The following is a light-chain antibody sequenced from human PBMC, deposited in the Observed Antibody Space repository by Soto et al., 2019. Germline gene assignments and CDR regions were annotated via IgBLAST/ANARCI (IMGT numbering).Light chain of an antibody. CDR1: QGISSY. CDR2: AAS. V-gene: IGKV1-39*01. J-gene: IGKJ5*01. CDR3: QQSYSTRIT. Sequence: QLTQSPSSLSASVGDRVTITCRASQGISSYLAWYPQKPGKAPKLLIYAASSWQGGVPARFSGSGSGTDFTLTISSLQPEDFATYYCQQSYSTRITFGQGTRLEIK.